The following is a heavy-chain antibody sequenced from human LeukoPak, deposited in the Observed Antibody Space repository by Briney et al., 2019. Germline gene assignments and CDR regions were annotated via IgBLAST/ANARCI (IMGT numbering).Heavy chain of an antibody. V-gene: IGHV4-4*07. J-gene: IGHJ2*01. D-gene: IGHD6-6*01. Sequence: PSETLSLTCTVSGGSISSYYWSWIRQPAGKGLEWIGRIYTSGSTNYNPSLKSRVTMSVDTSKNQFSLKLSPVTAADTAVYYCARDRYSSSHWYFDLWGRGTLVTVSS. CDR1: GGSISSYY. CDR2: IYTSGST. CDR3: ARDRYSSSHWYFDL.